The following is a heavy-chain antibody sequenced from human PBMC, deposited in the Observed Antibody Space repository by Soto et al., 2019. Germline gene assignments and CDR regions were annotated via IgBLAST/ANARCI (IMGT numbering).Heavy chain of an antibody. Sequence: SVKVSCKASGGTFSSYTISWVRQAPGQGLEWMGRIIPILGIANYAQKFQGRVTITADKSTSTAYMELSSLRSEDTAVYYCAGVSSSWYLGEYNWFDPWGQGTLVTVSS. V-gene: IGHV1-69*02. CDR3: AGVSSSWYLGEYNWFDP. CDR1: GGTFSSYT. CDR2: IIPILGIA. J-gene: IGHJ5*02. D-gene: IGHD6-13*01.